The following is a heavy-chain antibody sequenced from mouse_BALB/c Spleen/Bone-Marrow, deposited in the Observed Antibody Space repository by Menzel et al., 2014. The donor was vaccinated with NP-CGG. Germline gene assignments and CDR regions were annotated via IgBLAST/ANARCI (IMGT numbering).Heavy chain of an antibody. CDR1: GFNIKDTY. CDR2: IDPANGNT. V-gene: IGHV14-3*02. CDR3: ASYRYAWYYDV. Sequence: VQLQQSGAEPVKPGASVKLSCTASGFNIKDTYMHWVKQRPEQGLEWIGRIDPANGNTKYDPKFQGKATITADTSSNTAYLQLSSLTSEDTAVYYCASYRYAWYYDVWAAGTTVTVHS. J-gene: IGHJ1*01. D-gene: IGHD2-14*01.